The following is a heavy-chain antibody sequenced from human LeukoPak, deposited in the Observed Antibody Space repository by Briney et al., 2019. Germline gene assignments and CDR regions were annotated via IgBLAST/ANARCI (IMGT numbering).Heavy chain of an antibody. Sequence: GASVKVSCKASGYTFTSYGITWVRQAPGQGLEWMGWISGYNGNTNYAQKFQGRVTMTTDTSTSTVYMELRSLRSDDTAVYYCARAVLYYYDSSGSPTTGPWFDPWGQGTLVTVSS. CDR3: ARAVLYYYDSSGSPTTGPWFDP. J-gene: IGHJ5*02. CDR1: GYTFTSYG. D-gene: IGHD3-22*01. V-gene: IGHV1-18*01. CDR2: ISGYNGNT.